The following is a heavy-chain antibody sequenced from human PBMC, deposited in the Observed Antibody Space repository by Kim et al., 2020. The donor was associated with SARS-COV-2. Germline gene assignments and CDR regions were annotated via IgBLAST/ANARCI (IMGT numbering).Heavy chain of an antibody. Sequence: YYADSVKGRFTISRDNSKNTLYLQMNSLRAEDTAVYYCARDTRDYYGMDVRGQGTTVTVSS. J-gene: IGHJ6*02. CDR3: ARDTRDYYGMDV. V-gene: IGHV3-33*01.